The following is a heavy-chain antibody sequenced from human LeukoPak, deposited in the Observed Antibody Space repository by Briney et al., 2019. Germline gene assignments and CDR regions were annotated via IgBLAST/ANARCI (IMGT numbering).Heavy chain of an antibody. V-gene: IGHV4-34*01. CDR2: INHSGST. CDR1: GGSFIGFY. Sequence: SETLSLTCAVDGGSFIGFYGSWIRQPPGTGLEWIGEINHSGSTNYNPSLKSRVTISVDTSKNQFSLKLSSVTAADTAAYYCARRLGYCSSTSNFKGLGCYTDVWGKGATVTVSS. D-gene: IGHD2-2*01. J-gene: IGHJ6*03. CDR3: ARRLGYCSSTSNFKGLGCYTDV.